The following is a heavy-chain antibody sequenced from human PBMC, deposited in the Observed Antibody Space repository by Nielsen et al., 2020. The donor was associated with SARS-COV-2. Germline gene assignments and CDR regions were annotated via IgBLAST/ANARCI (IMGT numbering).Heavy chain of an antibody. CDR2: ISSDGSND. D-gene: IGHD2-2*01. CDR3: ARETIDFTSSFVDN. Sequence: GGSLRLSCAASGFTFSSHAMHWVRQAPGKGLEWLTIISSDGSNDHYADSVKGRFTISRDNSKNTLYLHLNSLRPEDTAVYYCARETIDFTSSFVDNWGQGTLVTVSP. J-gene: IGHJ4*02. CDR1: GFTFSSHA. V-gene: IGHV3-30*04.